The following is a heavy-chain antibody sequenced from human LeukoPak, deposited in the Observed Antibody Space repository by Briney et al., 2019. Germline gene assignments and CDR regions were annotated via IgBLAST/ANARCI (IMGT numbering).Heavy chain of an antibody. CDR2: IIPIFGTA. V-gene: IGHV1-69*13. J-gene: IGHJ4*02. CDR3: VCDSSGYSPGSFDY. CDR1: GGTFSSYA. Sequence: SVKVSCKASGGTFSSYAISWVRQAPGQGLEWMGGIIPIFGTANYAQKFQGRVTITADESTSTAYMELSSLRSEDTAVYYCVCDSSGYSPGSFDYWGQGTLVTVSS. D-gene: IGHD3-22*01.